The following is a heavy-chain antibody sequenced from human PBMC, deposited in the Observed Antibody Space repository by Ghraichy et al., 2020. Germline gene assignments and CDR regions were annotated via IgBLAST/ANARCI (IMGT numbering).Heavy chain of an antibody. CDR1: GFTFDDYA. J-gene: IGHJ4*02. Sequence: SLRLSCAASGFTFDDYAMHWVRQAPGKGLEWVSGISWNSGSRGYADSVKGRFTISRDNAKNSLYLQMNSLRAEDTALYYCAKGGVVVAAPFDYWGQGTLVTVSS. CDR2: ISWNSGSR. V-gene: IGHV3-9*01. CDR3: AKGGVVVAAPFDY. D-gene: IGHD2-15*01.